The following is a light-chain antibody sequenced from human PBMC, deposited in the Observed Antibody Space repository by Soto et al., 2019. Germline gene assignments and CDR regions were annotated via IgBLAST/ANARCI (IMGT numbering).Light chain of an antibody. Sequence: QSALTQPASVSGSPGQSITISCTGTSSDVGNYNLVSWYQQHPGKAPKLMMYEGTERPSGVSNRFSGSKSGNTASLTISGLQAEDEADYYYCSYAGGGTYVFGTGTKVTVL. CDR1: SSDVGNYNL. CDR3: CSYAGGGTYV. V-gene: IGLV2-23*01. CDR2: EGT. J-gene: IGLJ1*01.